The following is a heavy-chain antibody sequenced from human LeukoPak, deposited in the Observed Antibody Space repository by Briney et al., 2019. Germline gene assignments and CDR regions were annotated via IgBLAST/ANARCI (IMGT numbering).Heavy chain of an antibody. CDR2: IYYSGST. D-gene: IGHD6-13*01. V-gene: IGHV4-59*01. CDR3: ARGGRTIAAAGK. CDR1: GGSISSYY. Sequence: PSETLSLTCTVSGGSISSYYWSWIRQPPGKGLEWIGYIYYSGSTNYNPSLKSRVTISVDTSKNQFSLKLSSVTAADTAVYYCARGGRTIAAAGKWGQGTLVTVSS. J-gene: IGHJ4*02.